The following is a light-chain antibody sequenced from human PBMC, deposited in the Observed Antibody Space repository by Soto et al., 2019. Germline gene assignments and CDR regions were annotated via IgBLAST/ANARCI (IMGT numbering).Light chain of an antibody. Sequence: QSVLTQPASVSGSPGQSITISCTGTSSDVGGSNYVSWYQQLPGKAPKLMIYDVSDRHSGVSNRFSGSKSGNTASLTISGLQAEDEADYYCSSYTSSSLYVFGTGTKVTVL. V-gene: IGLV2-14*01. CDR1: SSDVGGSNY. J-gene: IGLJ1*01. CDR2: DVS. CDR3: SSYTSSSLYV.